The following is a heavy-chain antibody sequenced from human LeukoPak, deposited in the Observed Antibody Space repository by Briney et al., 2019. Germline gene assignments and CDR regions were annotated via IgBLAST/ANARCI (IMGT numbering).Heavy chain of an antibody. V-gene: IGHV3-48*01. J-gene: IGHJ4*02. CDR2: ISSSSSTI. CDR1: GFTFGSYS. CDR3: AREVGRWELLHFDY. D-gene: IGHD1-26*01. Sequence: GGSLRLSCAASGFTFGSYSMNWVRQAPGKGLEWVSYISSSSSTIYYADSVKGRFTISRDNAKNSLYLQMNSLRAEDTAVYYCAREVGRWELLHFDYWGQGTLVTVSS.